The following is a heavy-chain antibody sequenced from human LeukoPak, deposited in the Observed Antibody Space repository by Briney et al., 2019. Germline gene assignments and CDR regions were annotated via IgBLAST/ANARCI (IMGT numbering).Heavy chain of an antibody. D-gene: IGHD2-15*01. V-gene: IGHV3-7*01. J-gene: IGHJ6*03. CDR3: AKAVATSDQYYYYYYMDV. CDR1: GFTFSSYW. CDR2: IKQDGSEK. Sequence: GGSLRLSCAASGFTFSSYWMSWVRQAPGKGLEWVANIKQDGSEKYYVDSVKGRFTISRDNAKNSLYLQMNSLRAEDTAVYYCAKAVATSDQYYYYYYMDVWGKGTTVTISS.